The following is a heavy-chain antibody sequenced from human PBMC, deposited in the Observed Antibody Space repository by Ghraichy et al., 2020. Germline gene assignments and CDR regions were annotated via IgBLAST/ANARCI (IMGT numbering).Heavy chain of an antibody. V-gene: IGHV3-23*01. Sequence: GGSLRLSCAASGFSFSNYHMSWVRQAPGKGLDWVSSIDGYGADTYYADSVKGRFVISRDNSKNTLYLDMNSLRAEDTAVYYCAKDASSNEAADWFDPRGQGIAVTVSP. CDR1: GFSFSNYH. D-gene: IGHD6-25*01. CDR2: IDGYGADT. J-gene: IGHJ5*02. CDR3: AKDASSNEAADWFDP.